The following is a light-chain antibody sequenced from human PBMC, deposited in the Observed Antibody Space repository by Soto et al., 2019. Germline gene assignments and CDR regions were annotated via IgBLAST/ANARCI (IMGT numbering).Light chain of an antibody. V-gene: IGKV3-20*01. J-gene: IGKJ1*01. CDR3: QQYGSPPWT. Sequence: IVLTQSPGTLSLSPGERATLSCRASQSVTSGFLAWYQQKPGLAPRLLIHITSTRATGIPDRFSGSGSGTDFTLTISRLEPEDFAVYYCQQYGSPPWTFGQGTKVDI. CDR2: ITS. CDR1: QSVTSGF.